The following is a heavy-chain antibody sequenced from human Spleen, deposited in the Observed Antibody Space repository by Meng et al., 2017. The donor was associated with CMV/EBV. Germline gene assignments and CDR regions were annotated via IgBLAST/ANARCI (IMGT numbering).Heavy chain of an antibody. Sequence: GESLKISCVASGFSFGDYYMSWIRQAPGKGLEWISYISSRGGVTYYSDSVKGRLTISRDNAKNSLYLQMNSLRAEETAVYYCARDLLARPMDDGFDMWGQGTMVTVSS. D-gene: IGHD6-6*01. CDR3: ARDLLARPMDDGFDM. CDR2: ISSRGGVT. V-gene: IGHV3-11*01. CDR1: GFSFGDYY. J-gene: IGHJ3*02.